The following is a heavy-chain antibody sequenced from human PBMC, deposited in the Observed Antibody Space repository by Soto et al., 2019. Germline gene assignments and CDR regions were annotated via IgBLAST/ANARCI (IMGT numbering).Heavy chain of an antibody. CDR2: ISSSGGTI. J-gene: IGHJ4*02. D-gene: IGHD3-10*01. CDR3: ARKFGELDY. V-gene: IGHV3-48*01. CDR1: GFIFSSYS. Sequence: GGSLRLSCAASGFIFSSYSMNWVRQAPGKGLEWVSYISSSGGTIYYADSVKGRFTISRDNAKSSLYLQMNSLRAEDTAVYYCARKFGELDYWGQGTLVTVS.